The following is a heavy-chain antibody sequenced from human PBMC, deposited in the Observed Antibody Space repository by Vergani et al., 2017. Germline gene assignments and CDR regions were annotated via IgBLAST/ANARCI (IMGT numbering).Heavy chain of an antibody. V-gene: IGHV3-33*01. CDR3: ARDLRLLYNRFDP. CDR1: GFTFNQYG. Sequence: QVQLVESGGGVVQPGRSLRLSCAASGFTFNQYGMHWVRQAPGQGLEWVAVTGYDGNNKQYADSVKGRFTISRDNSKSTMYLQMNSLRDEDTGVYYCARDLRLLYNRFDPWGQGTLVTVSS. D-gene: IGHD1-14*01. J-gene: IGHJ5*02. CDR2: TGYDGNNK.